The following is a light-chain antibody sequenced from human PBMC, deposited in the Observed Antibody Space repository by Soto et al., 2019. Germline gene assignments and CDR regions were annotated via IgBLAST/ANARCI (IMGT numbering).Light chain of an antibody. CDR2: AAS. Sequence: DFQLAQSPSSLSPSVGDRVTITCRASQNIMNDLAWYQQKPGKPPRLLISAASTLQSGVTSRFSASGFGTEFALTISCLQPEDAATYSCHKYNSRPPTFGGGTKVDIK. CDR1: QNIMND. J-gene: IGKJ4*01. V-gene: IGKV1-27*01. CDR3: HKYNSRPPT.